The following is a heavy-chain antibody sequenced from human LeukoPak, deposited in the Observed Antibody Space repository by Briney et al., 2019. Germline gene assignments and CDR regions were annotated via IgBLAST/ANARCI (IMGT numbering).Heavy chain of an antibody. CDR1: GFTVSSNY. D-gene: IGHD6-19*01. J-gene: IGHJ4*02. V-gene: IGHV3-66*01. CDR2: IYSGGST. CDR3: ARDDRRYSSGWYGVY. Sequence: GGSLRLSCAASGFTVSSNYMSWVRQAPGKGLEWVSVIYSGGSTYYADSVKGRFTISRDNSKNTLYLQMNSLRAEDTAVCYCARDDRRYSSGWYGVYWGQGTLVTVSS.